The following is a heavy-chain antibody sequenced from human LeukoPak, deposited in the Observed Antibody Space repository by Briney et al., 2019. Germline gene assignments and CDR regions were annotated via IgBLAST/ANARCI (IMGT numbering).Heavy chain of an antibody. J-gene: IGHJ4*02. V-gene: IGHV3-23*01. D-gene: IGHD7-27*01. CDR3: AKDGGLWVSAHWGDS. Sequence: GGSLRLSCAASGFTFSSYSMNWVRQAPGKGLEWVSTITTSDGNTYYADSVKGRFTVSRDNSKNTLFLQMNSLRAEDTAVYYCAKDGGLWVSAHWGDSWGRGTLVTVSS. CDR1: GFTFSSYS. CDR2: ITTSDGNT.